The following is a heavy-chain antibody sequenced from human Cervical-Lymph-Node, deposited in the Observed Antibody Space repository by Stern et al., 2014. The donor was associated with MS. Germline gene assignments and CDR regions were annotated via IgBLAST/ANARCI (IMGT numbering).Heavy chain of an antibody. CDR2: IYYRGTT. CDR1: GASIPSHF. J-gene: IGHJ5*02. Sequence: VQLVESGPGLLRPSETLSLTCTVSGASIPSHFWSWIRQPPGKGLEWVGYIYYRGTTNYNAPLQGRAAISIDASKTQFSLRLSSVTAADTAVYYCARATDLWGQGTLVTVSS. V-gene: IGHV4-59*11. CDR3: ARATDL.